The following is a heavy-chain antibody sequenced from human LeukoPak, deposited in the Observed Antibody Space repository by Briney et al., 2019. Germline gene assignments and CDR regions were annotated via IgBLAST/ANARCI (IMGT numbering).Heavy chain of an antibody. J-gene: IGHJ5*02. Sequence: SETLSLTCTVSGGSISSGSYYWSWIRQPAGKGLEWIGRIYTSGSTNYNPSLKSRVTILVDTSKNQFSLKLSSVTAADTAVYYCAREGYSWFDPWGQGTLVTVSS. CDR1: GGSISSGSYY. V-gene: IGHV4-61*02. CDR3: AREGYSWFDP. CDR2: IYTSGST.